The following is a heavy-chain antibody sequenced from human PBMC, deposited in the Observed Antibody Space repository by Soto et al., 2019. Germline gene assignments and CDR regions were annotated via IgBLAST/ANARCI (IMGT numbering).Heavy chain of an antibody. CDR2: INPSGGST. Sequence: TSVKVTCKASGYTLASYYIHWVRQAPGQGLEWMGIINPSGGSTSYAQNFQGRVTMTRDTSTSTVYMELSSLRSEDTAVYYCARDRPAPKSGAARLSSGYYYYGMDVWGQGTTVTVFS. D-gene: IGHD6-6*01. J-gene: IGHJ6*02. V-gene: IGHV1-46*01. CDR1: GYTLASYY. CDR3: ARDRPAPKSGAARLSSGYYYYGMDV.